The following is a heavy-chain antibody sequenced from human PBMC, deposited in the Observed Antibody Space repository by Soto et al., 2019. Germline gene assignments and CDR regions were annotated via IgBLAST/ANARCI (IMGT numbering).Heavy chain of an antibody. CDR2: IFYSGNT. J-gene: IGHJ4*02. D-gene: IGHD5-12*01. V-gene: IGHV4-39*01. CDR3: ARHPYSGYDFDY. CDR1: GDSISSSNYY. Sequence: PSETLSLTCTVSGDSISSSNYYWAWIRQPPGKGLEWIGSIFYSGNTYYNPSLKSRLTISMDMSKNQFSLKLSSATAADTAVYYCARHPYSGYDFDYWGQGTLVTVSS.